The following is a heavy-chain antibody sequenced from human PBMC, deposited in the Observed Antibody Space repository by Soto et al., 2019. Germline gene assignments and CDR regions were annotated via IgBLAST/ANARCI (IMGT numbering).Heavy chain of an antibody. CDR1: GASIISDGYY. J-gene: IGHJ1*01. V-gene: IGHV4-31*03. CDR3: ARVPTYSKDSIGYQPFHH. CDR2: IHYSGGATYSP. D-gene: IGHD5-18*01. Sequence: LSLTCSVSGASIISDGYYWTWIRQHPGKGLEWLGYIHYSGGATYSPSYNPSLKSRIAISVDTSKRLFSLKLTSVSAADTAVYYCARVPTYSKDSIGYQPFHHWGQGTLVTVSS.